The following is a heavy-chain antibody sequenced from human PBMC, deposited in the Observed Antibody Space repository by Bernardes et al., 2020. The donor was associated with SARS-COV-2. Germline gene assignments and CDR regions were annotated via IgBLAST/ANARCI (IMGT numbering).Heavy chain of an antibody. Sequence: GGSLRLSCSASGFTFSRYAMHWVRQAPGKGLEYVSAISSDGDNTYYADSVKGRFAISRDNSKDTLYLQMSSLRPEDTAVYFCVNSRGFYYYYMDVWGKGTTVTVSS. D-gene: IGHD3-10*01. CDR3: VNSRGFYYYYMDV. CDR1: GFTFSRYA. V-gene: IGHV3-64D*09. CDR2: ISSDGDNT. J-gene: IGHJ6*03.